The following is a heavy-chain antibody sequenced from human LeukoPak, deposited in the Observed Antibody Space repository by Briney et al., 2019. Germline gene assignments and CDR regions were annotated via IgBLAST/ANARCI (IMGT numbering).Heavy chain of an antibody. D-gene: IGHD3-22*01. CDR3: ARSVAARISSSGYFRSKPFDY. CDR1: GGSISSHY. J-gene: IGHJ4*02. CDR2: FYYSGSA. Sequence: SEPLSLTCTVSGGSISSHYWSWIRQPPGKGLEWIGYFYYSGSANYNPSLKSRVTKSVDTSKNQFSQKLSSVTAADTAVYYCARSVAARISSSGYFRSKPFDYWGEGTLVTVSS. V-gene: IGHV4-59*11.